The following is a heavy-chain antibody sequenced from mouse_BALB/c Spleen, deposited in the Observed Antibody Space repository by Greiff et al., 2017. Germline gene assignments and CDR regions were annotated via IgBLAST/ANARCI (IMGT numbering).Heavy chain of an antibody. V-gene: IGHV5-17*02. J-gene: IGHJ4*01. CDR2: ISSGSSTI. Sequence: EVQRVESGGGLVQPGGSRKLSCAASGFTFSSFGMHWVRQAPEKGLEWVAYISSGSSTIYYADTVKGRFTISRDNPKNTLFLQMTSLRSEDTAMYYCARWGYEGYAMDYWGQGTSVTVSS. CDR3: ARWGYEGYAMDY. D-gene: IGHD2-14*01. CDR1: GFTFSSFG.